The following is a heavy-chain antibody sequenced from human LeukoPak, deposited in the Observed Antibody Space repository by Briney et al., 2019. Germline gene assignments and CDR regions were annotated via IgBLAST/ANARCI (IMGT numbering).Heavy chain of an antibody. CDR2: ISWNSGSI. V-gene: IGHV3-9*01. CDR1: GFTFDDYA. Sequence: PGRSLRLSCAASGFTFDDYAMHWVRHAPGKGLEWVSGISWNSGSIGYADSVKGRFTISRDNAKNSLYLQMNSLRAEDTALYYCAKDSVVVAVAGSFDYWGQGTLVTVSS. D-gene: IGHD6-19*01. J-gene: IGHJ4*02. CDR3: AKDSVVVAVAGSFDY.